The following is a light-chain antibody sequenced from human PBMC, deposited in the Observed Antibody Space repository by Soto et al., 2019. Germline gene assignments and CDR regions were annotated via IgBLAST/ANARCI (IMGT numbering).Light chain of an antibody. V-gene: IGLV1-51*01. CDR2: DNS. CDR3: GTLHSRLSVPV. CDR1: SSEIGNNY. Sequence: QSVVTLPPSLSAAPRQKVTLSCFGKSSEIGNNYVSWYQQLPGTAPKLLIYDNSNRPSGIPDRFSGSKSGTSATLGITGLQTGDEAEYYCGTLHSRLSVPVLGGGTQLTV. J-gene: IGLJ3*02.